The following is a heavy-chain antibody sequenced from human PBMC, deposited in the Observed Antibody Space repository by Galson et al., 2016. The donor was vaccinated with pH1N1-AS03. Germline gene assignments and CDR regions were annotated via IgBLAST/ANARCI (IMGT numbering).Heavy chain of an antibody. CDR1: GFTFSTYW. D-gene: IGHD6-25*01. CDR3: ASAPVGSGHLYYFDY. CDR2: IKPDGGEK. J-gene: IGHJ4*02. Sequence: SLRLSCAVSGFTFSTYWMSWVRQAPGKGLEWVANIKPDGGEKYYVDSVKGRFTISRDNAKNSLYLQVNNLRVEDTAVYYCASAPVGSGHLYYFDYWGQGTLITVSS. V-gene: IGHV3-7*01.